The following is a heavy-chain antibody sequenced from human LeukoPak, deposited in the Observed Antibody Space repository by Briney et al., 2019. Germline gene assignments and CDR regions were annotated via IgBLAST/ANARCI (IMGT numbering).Heavy chain of an antibody. CDR2: ISSSSSTI. Sequence: GGSLRLSCAASGFTFSSYSMNWVRQAPGKGLEWVSYISSSSSTIYYADSVKGRFTISRDNAKNSLYLQMNSLRDEDTAVYYCARNGGCSSTSCYSEGLFDYWGQGTLVTVSS. J-gene: IGHJ4*02. V-gene: IGHV3-48*02. CDR1: GFTFSSYS. CDR3: ARNGGCSSTSCYSEGLFDY. D-gene: IGHD2-2*01.